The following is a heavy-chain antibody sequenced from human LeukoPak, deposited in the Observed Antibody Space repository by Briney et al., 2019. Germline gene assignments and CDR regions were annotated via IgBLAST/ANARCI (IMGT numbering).Heavy chain of an antibody. V-gene: IGHV3-48*03. J-gene: IGHJ2*01. CDR3: ASSYWYFDL. CDR2: ISSSGSTI. Sequence: PGGSLRLSCAASGFTFSSYEMNWVHQAPGKGLEWVSYISSSGSTIYYTDSVKGRFTISRDNAKNSLYLQMNSLRAEDTAVYYCASSYWYFDLWGRGTLVTVSS. CDR1: GFTFSSYE.